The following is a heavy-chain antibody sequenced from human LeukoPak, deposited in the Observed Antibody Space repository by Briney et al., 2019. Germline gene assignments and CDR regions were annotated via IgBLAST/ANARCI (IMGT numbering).Heavy chain of an antibody. V-gene: IGHV3-21*01. CDR2: INSSSSYI. D-gene: IGHD2-2*02. J-gene: IGHJ4*02. CDR3: ARVGGYCSSTSCYTRD. Sequence: GSLRLSCAASGFTFSSYAMSWVRQAPGKGLEWVSSINSSSSYIYYADSVKGRFTISRDNAKNSLYLQMNSLRAEDTAVYYCARVGGYCSSTSCYTRDWGQGTLVTVSS. CDR1: GFTFSSYA.